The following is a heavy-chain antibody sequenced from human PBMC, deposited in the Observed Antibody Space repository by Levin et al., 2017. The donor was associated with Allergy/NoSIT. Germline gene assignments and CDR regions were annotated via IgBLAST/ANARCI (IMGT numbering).Heavy chain of an antibody. CDR2: INTDGSST. V-gene: IGHV3-74*01. CDR3: AKDRLMYSSGFGAFDI. Sequence: GESLKISCVASGFTFSSYWMYWVRQAPGKGLAWVSRINTDGSSTSYADSVKGRFTVSRDNAQNTLYLQMNILRAEDAAVYYCAKDRLMYSSGFGAFDIWGQGTMVTVSS. D-gene: IGHD6-19*01. J-gene: IGHJ3*02. CDR1: GFTFSSYW.